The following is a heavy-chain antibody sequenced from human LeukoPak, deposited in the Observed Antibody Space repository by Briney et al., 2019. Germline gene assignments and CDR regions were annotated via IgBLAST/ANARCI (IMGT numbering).Heavy chain of an antibody. CDR2: ISAYNGNT. D-gene: IGHD3-22*01. CDR1: GYTFTSYG. V-gene: IGHV1-18*01. Sequence: ASVKVSCKASGYTFTSYGISWVRQAPGQGLEWMGWISAYNGNTNYAQKLQGRVTMTTDTSTSTPYMELRSLRSDDTAVYYCARETYYNDSSGYYSFPWVDPWGQGTLVTVSS. CDR3: ARETYYNDSSGYYSFPWVDP. J-gene: IGHJ5*02.